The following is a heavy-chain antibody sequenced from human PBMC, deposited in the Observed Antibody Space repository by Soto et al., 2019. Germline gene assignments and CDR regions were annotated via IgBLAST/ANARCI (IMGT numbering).Heavy chain of an antibody. V-gene: IGHV3-30-3*01. D-gene: IGHD2-2*01. Sequence: GGSLRLSCAPSGFTFSTYTMHWVRQAPGKGLEWVAVISYDGSNKYYADSVKSRFTISRDNSKNTLYLQMNSLRAEDTAVYYCPRERFAIVVIPAAIFYWGQGTLVTVSS. J-gene: IGHJ4*02. CDR2: ISYDGSNK. CDR3: PRERFAIVVIPAAIFY. CDR1: GFTFSTYT.